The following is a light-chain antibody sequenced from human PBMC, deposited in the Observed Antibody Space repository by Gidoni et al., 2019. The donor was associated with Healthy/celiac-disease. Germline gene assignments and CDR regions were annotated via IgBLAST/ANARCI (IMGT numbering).Light chain of an antibody. CDR2: AAS. J-gene: IGKJ4*01. V-gene: IGKV1-39*01. CDR1: QSISSY. CDR3: QQSYSTPLT. Sequence: DIQMTKSPSYLSASVGERVTITCRASQSISSYLNWYQQKPAKAPKLLIYAASSLQSGVPSRFSGSGSGTDFTLTISSLQPEDFATYYCQQSYSTPLTFGGGTKVEIK.